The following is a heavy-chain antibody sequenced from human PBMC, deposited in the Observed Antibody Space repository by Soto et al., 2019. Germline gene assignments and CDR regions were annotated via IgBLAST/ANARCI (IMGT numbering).Heavy chain of an antibody. J-gene: IGHJ6*02. CDR3: AGDNGFGEVVV. CDR2: ISAYNGNT. CDR1: GYSFTSYG. D-gene: IGHD3-10*01. Sequence: QVQLVQSGAEVKKPGASVKVSCKASGYSFTSYGISWVRQAPGQGLEWMGWISAYNGNTNYAQKLQGRVTMTTDTSTSIAYMELRSLISCDTVVYYCAGDNGFGEVVVWGQGTTVTVSS. V-gene: IGHV1-18*01.